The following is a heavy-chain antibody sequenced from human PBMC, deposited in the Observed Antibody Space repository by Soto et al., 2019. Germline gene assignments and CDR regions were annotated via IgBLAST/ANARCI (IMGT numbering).Heavy chain of an antibody. V-gene: IGHV3-13*04. J-gene: IGHJ6*02. Sequence: GGSLRLSCAASGFTFSSYDMHWVRQVTGKGLEWVSAIGTAGDAYYPNSVKGRFTISRDNAKNSLYLQMNSLRAEDTAVYYCARYDSSGYYWPYYYYGMDVWGQGTTVTVSS. CDR1: GFTFSSYD. D-gene: IGHD3-22*01. CDR3: ARYDSSGYYWPYYYYGMDV. CDR2: IGTAGDA.